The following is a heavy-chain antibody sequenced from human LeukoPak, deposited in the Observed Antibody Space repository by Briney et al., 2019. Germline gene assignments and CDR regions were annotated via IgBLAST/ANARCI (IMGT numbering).Heavy chain of an antibody. CDR1: GGSISSHY. J-gene: IGHJ3*02. Sequence: SETLSLTCTVSGGSISSHYGSLIRQPPGKGLGRIGYVYYSGRTNYNPSLKSRVTISVDTSKTQFSLKLSSVTAADTAVYYCARDRVRGAFDIWGQGTMVTVSS. CDR3: ARDRVRGAFDI. CDR2: VYYSGRT. V-gene: IGHV4-59*11. D-gene: IGHD6-6*01.